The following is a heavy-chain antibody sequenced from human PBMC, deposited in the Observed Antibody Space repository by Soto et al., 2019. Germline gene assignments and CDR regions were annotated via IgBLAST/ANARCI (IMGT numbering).Heavy chain of an antibody. CDR1: GFSFKTYW. Sequence: QAGGSLRLSCEVSGFSFKTYWMSWVRQASGKGLEWLANMNEDANTKYYVDSVKGRFTILGDSAGKPLFLKMASLRAEDTAVYFCAAYNTSRHAAFDIWGRGTLVTVSS. J-gene: IGHJ3*02. CDR3: AAYNTSRHAAFDI. D-gene: IGHD1-20*01. V-gene: IGHV3-7*01. CDR2: MNEDANTK.